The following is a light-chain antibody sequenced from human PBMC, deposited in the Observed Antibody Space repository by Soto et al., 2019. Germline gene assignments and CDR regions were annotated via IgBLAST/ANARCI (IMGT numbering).Light chain of an antibody. V-gene: IGLV2-23*03. CDR1: SSDVGSYNL. Sequence: QSALTQPASVSGSPGQSITISCTGTSSDVGSYNLVSWYQQHPGKAPKLMIYEGSKRPSGVSNRFSGSKSGNTASLIISGLQAADEAEYYCCCCSYAGSSSFRVLFGGGTQLTVL. CDR3: CSYAGSSSFRVL. J-gene: IGLJ2*01. CDR2: EGS.